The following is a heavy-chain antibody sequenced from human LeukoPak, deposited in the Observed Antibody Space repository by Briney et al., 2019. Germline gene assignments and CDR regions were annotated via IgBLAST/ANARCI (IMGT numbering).Heavy chain of an antibody. V-gene: IGHV1-46*01. CDR2: IYPRDGST. J-gene: IGHJ4*02. Sequence: ASVKVSCKASGYSFTNNYIHWVRQAPGQGLEWMGMIYPRDGSTSYAQKSQGRVTVTSDTSTSTVHMELSGLRSEDTAVYYCARDQEGFDYWGQGTLVTVSS. CDR3: ARDQEGFDY. CDR1: GYSFTNNY.